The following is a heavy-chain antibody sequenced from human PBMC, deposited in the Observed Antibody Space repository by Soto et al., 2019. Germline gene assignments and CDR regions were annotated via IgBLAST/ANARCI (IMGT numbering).Heavy chain of an antibody. CDR2: ISWNSGSI. CDR1: GFTFDDYA. D-gene: IGHD4-17*01. V-gene: IGHV3-9*01. CDR3: AKDTTGYYYYGMDV. J-gene: IGHJ6*02. Sequence: EVQLVESGGGLVQPGRSLRLSCAASGFTFDDYAMHWVRQAPGKGLEWVSGISWNSGSIGYADSVKGRFTISRDNAKNSLYLQMNSLRAEDTALYYFAKDTTGYYYYGMDVWGQGTTVTVSS.